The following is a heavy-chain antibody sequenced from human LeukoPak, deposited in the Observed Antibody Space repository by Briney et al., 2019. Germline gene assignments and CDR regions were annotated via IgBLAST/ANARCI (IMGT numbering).Heavy chain of an antibody. Sequence: ASVKVSCKASGYTFSNYNIYWVRQAPGHGLEWMGIIFPSGGSTTYAQRFQGRVTMTRDTSTSTVFMELSSLRSEDTAVYYCARVPRGANSMVATSPPFDYWGQGTLVTVSS. V-gene: IGHV1-46*01. CDR3: ARVPRGANSMVATSPPFDY. D-gene: IGHD5-12*01. J-gene: IGHJ4*02. CDR2: IFPSGGST. CDR1: GYTFSNYN.